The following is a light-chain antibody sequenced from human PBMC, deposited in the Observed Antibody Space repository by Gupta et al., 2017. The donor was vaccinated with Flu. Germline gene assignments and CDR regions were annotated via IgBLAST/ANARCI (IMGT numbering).Light chain of an antibody. CDR3: QQSYSNGLT. J-gene: IGKJ4*01. CDR1: QSISSY. V-gene: IGKV1-39*01. CDR2: AAS. Sequence: DIQMTQSPSSLSASVGDRVTITCRASQSISSYVNWYQQKPGKAPKSLIYAASSLQSGVTSRCSGSGSGTDVTLTISRMQPEDFATYYCQQSYSNGLTFGGGTKVEIK.